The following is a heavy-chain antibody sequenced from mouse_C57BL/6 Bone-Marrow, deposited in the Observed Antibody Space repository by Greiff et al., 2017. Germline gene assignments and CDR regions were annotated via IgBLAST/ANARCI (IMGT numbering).Heavy chain of an antibody. CDR2: IDPETGGT. Sequence: LQESGAELVRPGASVTLSCKASGYTFTDYEMHWVKQTPVHGLEWIGAIDPETGGTDYNQKFKGKAILTADKSSSTAYMELRSLTSEDSAVYYCTSLIPRTLFDYWGQGTTLTVSS. J-gene: IGHJ2*01. CDR3: TSLIPRTLFDY. CDR1: GYTFTDYE. V-gene: IGHV1-15*01.